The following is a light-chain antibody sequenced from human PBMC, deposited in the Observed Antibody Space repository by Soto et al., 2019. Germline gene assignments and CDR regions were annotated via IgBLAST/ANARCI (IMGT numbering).Light chain of an antibody. V-gene: IGKV3-20*01. CDR3: QQYGSSGT. CDR1: QSVSNNY. CDR2: RAS. J-gene: IGKJ1*01. Sequence: IVLTQSPGTLSLSPGERANLSCRASQSVSNNYLAWYQQKPGQSPRLLIYRASNRATGITDRFSGSGSGTDFTLNISRLEPEDFAVYYCQQYGSSGTFGQGNKVDI.